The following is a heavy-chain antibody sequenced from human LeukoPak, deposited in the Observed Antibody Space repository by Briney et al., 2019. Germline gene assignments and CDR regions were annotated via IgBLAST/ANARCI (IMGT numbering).Heavy chain of an antibody. CDR1: GGHIDSVY. J-gene: IGHJ4*02. D-gene: IGHD6-19*01. Sequence: SETLSLTCSVSGGHIDSVYWNWIRQPPGKGLEWIGYIDNSGSTKYNPSLQSRITMSRDTSKKQFSLKLTSVTAADTAMYYCASGAGWLIDYWGQGTLVSGSS. CDR3: ASGAGWLIDY. V-gene: IGHV4-4*08. CDR2: IDNSGST.